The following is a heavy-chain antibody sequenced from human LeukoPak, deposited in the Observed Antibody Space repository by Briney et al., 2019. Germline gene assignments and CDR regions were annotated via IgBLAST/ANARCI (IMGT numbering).Heavy chain of an antibody. Sequence: GSSVKVSCKASGRTFSSYAISWVRQAPGQGLEWMGGIIPIFGTANYAQKFQGRVTMTTDTSTSTAYMELRSLRSDDTAVYYCARVEQLGPRWFDPWGQGTLVTVSS. CDR3: ARVEQLGPRWFDP. CDR2: IIPIFGTA. J-gene: IGHJ5*02. V-gene: IGHV1-69*05. D-gene: IGHD6-13*01. CDR1: GRTFSSYA.